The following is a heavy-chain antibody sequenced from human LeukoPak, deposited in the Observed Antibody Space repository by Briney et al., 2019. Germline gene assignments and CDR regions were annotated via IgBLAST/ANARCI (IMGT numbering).Heavy chain of an antibody. CDR1: GYTFTGYY. J-gene: IGHJ4*02. CDR2: INPNSGGT. Sequence: EASVKVSCKASGYTFTGYYMHWVRQAPGRGLEWMGWINPNSGGTNYAQKFQGRVTMTRVTSISTAYMELSRLRSDDTAVYYCARVGTGVTYFDYWGQGTLVTVSS. CDR3: ARVGTGVTYFDY. D-gene: IGHD2-8*02. V-gene: IGHV1-2*02.